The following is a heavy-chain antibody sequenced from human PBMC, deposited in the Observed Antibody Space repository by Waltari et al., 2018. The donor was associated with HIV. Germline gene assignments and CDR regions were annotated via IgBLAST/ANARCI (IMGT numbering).Heavy chain of an antibody. D-gene: IGHD1-20*01. J-gene: IGHJ4*02. CDR3: ARYNDDGGGFDS. V-gene: IGHV3-7*01. CDR2: IKQDVGQQ. CDR1: GFSFSDYW. Sequence: EVQLVESGGGLVQPGGSLRLSCAASGFSFSDYWMSWVRQAPGKGLGWVAIIKQDVGQQYYVGSVRGRFTISRDNAKTSMSVQMNSLRAEDTAVYYCARYNDDGGGFDSWGQGTLVTVSS.